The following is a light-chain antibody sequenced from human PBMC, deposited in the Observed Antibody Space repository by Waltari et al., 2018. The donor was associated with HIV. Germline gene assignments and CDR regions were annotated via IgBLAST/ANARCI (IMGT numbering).Light chain of an antibody. J-gene: IGKJ5*01. V-gene: IGKV3-15*01. Sequence: EIVMIQSPATLSVSPGERATLSCRASQSVSSNLAWYQHSPGQSPRLLIYGASTRATGIPGRFSGSGSGTEFTLTISSLQSEDFAVYYCQQYDKWPLGTFGQGTRVEIK. CDR1: QSVSSN. CDR3: QQYDKWPLGT. CDR2: GAS.